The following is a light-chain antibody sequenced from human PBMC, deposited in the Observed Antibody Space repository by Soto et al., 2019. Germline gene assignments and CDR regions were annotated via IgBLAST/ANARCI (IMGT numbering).Light chain of an antibody. CDR1: QSISRW. Sequence: DVKMTQSPSTLSASVGDRVTITCRASQSISRWLAWYQQKPGKAPKLLIYETSSLEDGGPSRFTGSGSGTEFSLTITSLQPEDFASYYCQQYKDYWTFGQGTKVDIK. J-gene: IGKJ1*01. V-gene: IGKV1-5*03. CDR3: QQYKDYWT. CDR2: ETS.